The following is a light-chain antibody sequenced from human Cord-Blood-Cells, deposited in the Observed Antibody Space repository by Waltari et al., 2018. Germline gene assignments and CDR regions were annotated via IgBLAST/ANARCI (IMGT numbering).Light chain of an antibody. V-gene: IGLV2-23*02. CDR3: CSYAGSSTSWV. CDR1: SSDVGSYHL. CDR2: EVS. Sequence: QSALTQPASVSGSPGQSITISCTGTSSDVGSYHLVSWYHQHPGKAPKLMIYEVSKRPSGVSNRFSGSKSGNTASLTISGLQAEDEADYYCCSYAGSSTSWVFGGGTKLTVL. J-gene: IGLJ3*02.